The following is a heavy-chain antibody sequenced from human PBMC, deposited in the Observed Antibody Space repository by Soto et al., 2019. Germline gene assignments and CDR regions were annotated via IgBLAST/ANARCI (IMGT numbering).Heavy chain of an antibody. CDR2: INHSGST. CDR1: GGSFSGYY. D-gene: IGHD3-10*01. Sequence: QVQLQQWGAGLLKPSETLSLTCAVYGGSFSGYYWSWIRQPPGKGLEWIGEINHSGSTNYNPSLKSRVTISVDTSKNQFSLKLSSVTAADTAVYYCARGKYGSGSYLGLVMDVWDKGTTVTVSS. J-gene: IGHJ6*04. CDR3: ARGKYGSGSYLGLVMDV. V-gene: IGHV4-34*01.